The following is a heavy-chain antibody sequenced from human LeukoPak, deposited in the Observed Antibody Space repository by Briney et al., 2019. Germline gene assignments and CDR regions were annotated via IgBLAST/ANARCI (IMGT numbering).Heavy chain of an antibody. J-gene: IGHJ4*02. Sequence: SETLSLTCTVSGYSISSGYYWGWIRQPPGKGLEWIGSIYHSGSTYYNPSLKSRVTISVDTSKNQFSLKLSSVTAADTAVYYCARGYCSSTSCYPRGYWGQGTLVTVSS. CDR2: IYHSGST. CDR1: GYSISSGYY. D-gene: IGHD2-2*01. V-gene: IGHV4-38-2*02. CDR3: ARGYCSSTSCYPRGY.